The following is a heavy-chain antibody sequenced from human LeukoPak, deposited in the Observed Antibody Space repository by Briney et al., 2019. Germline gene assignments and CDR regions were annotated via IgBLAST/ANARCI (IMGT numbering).Heavy chain of an antibody. V-gene: IGHV3-11*01. CDR2: ISSSGSTI. Sequence: SFTLSPAAPGLTFTDYYMSWILQAPGGGQGRASYISSSGSTICYADSVTGRFTISRDNAKDSLYLQMNSLRAEDTAVYYCAREYYYDSSGYVRYWGEGTLVTVSP. D-gene: IGHD3-22*01. J-gene: IGHJ4*02. CDR1: GLTFTDYY. CDR3: AREYYYDSSGYVRY.